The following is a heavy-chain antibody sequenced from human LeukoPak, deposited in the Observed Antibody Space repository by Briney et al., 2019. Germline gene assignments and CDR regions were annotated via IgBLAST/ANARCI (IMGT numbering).Heavy chain of an antibody. V-gene: IGHV3-23*01. CDR2: VSATGGST. D-gene: IGHD3-10*01. CDR1: GFTFTSCA. J-gene: IGHJ3*02. CDR3: AKGYYSGSGSYYKQAFDI. Sequence: GGSLRLSCAASGFTFTSCAMSWVRQAPGKGLEWVSAVSATGGSTFHADSVKGRFIISRDNSKNTLYLQVDSLRAEDTAIYYCAKGYYSGSGSYYKQAFDIWGQGTMVTVSS.